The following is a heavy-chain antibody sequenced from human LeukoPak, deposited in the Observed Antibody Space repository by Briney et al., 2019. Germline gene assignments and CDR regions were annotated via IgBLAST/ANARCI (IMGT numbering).Heavy chain of an antibody. CDR3: ARGGYNWNPVYFDY. Sequence: SVIYSGGITYYADSVKGRFTISRDNSKNTLYLQMNSLRAEDTAVYYCARGGYNWNPVYFDYWGQGTLVTVSS. D-gene: IGHD1-20*01. J-gene: IGHJ4*02. CDR2: IYSGGIT. V-gene: IGHV3-53*01.